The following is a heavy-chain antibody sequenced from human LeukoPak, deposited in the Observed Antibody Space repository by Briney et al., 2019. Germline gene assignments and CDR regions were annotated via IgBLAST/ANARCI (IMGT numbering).Heavy chain of an antibody. CDR2: IYYSGST. D-gene: IGHD5-24*01. J-gene: IGHJ2*01. CDR3: ARRAQMATITDWYFDL. CDR1: GGSISSGGYY. Sequence: SETLSLTCTVSGGSISSGGYYWSWIRQHPGKGLEWIGYIYYSGSTYYNPSLKSRVTISVDTSKNQFSLKLSSVTAADTAVYYCARRAQMATITDWYFDLWGRGTLVTVPS. V-gene: IGHV4-31*03.